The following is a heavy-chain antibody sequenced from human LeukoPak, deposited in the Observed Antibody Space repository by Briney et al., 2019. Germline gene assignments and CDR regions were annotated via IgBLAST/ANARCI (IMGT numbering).Heavy chain of an antibody. Sequence: SETLSLTCAVYGGSFSGYYWSWIRQPPGKGLEWIGEINHSGSTNYNPSLKSRVTISVDTSKNQFSLKLSSVTAADTAVYYCARAPPYDSSGYYYQYFDLWGRGTLVTVSS. V-gene: IGHV4-34*01. D-gene: IGHD3-22*01. J-gene: IGHJ2*01. CDR3: ARAPPYDSSGYYYQYFDL. CDR1: GGSFSGYY. CDR2: INHSGST.